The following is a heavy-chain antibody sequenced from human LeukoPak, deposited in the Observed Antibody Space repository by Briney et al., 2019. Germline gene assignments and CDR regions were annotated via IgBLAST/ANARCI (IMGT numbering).Heavy chain of an antibody. D-gene: IGHD3-10*01. Sequence: PGGSLRLSCAASGFTFSSYGMQWVRQAPGKGLEWVAFIRSEGTNKYYADSVKGRFTISRDNSKNTLYLQMDSLRAEDMAVYYCAKDYGSGSYSFDYWGQGTLVTVSS. CDR2: IRSEGTNK. J-gene: IGHJ4*02. CDR1: GFTFSSYG. V-gene: IGHV3-30*02. CDR3: AKDYGSGSYSFDY.